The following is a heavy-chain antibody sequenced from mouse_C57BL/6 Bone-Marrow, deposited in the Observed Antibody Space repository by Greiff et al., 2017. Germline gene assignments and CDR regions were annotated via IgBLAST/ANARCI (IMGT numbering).Heavy chain of an antibody. Sequence: EVQGVESVAELVRPGASVKLSCTASGFNIKNTYMHWVKQRPEQGLEWIGRIDPANGNTKYAPKFQGKATITADTSSNTAYLQLSSLTSEDTAIYYCARDLSTVDWYFDVWGTGTTVTVSS. CDR2: IDPANGNT. D-gene: IGHD1-1*01. V-gene: IGHV14-3*01. CDR1: GFNIKNTY. CDR3: ARDLSTVDWYFDV. J-gene: IGHJ1*03.